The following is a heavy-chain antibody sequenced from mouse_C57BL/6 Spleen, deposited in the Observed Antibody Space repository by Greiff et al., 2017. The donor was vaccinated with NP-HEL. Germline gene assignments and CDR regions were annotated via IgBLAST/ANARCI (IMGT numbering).Heavy chain of an antibody. Sequence: QVQLQQPGAELVKPGASVKLSCKASGYTFTSYWMQWVKQRPGQGLEWIGEIDPSDSYTNYNQKFKGKATFTVDTSSSTAYMQLSSLTSEDSAVYYCARWDYYGNYAMDYWGQGTSVTVSS. CDR1: GYTFTSYW. J-gene: IGHJ4*01. V-gene: IGHV1-50*01. D-gene: IGHD2-1*01. CDR3: ARWDYYGNYAMDY. CDR2: IDPSDSYT.